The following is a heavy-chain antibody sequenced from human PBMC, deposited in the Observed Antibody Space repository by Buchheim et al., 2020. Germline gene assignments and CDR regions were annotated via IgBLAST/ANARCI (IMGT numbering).Heavy chain of an antibody. Sequence: QLQLQESGPGLVKPSETLSLTCPVSGGSISSSSYYWGWIRQPPGKGLEWIGSIYYSGSTYYNPSLKSRVTISVDTSKNQFSLKLSSVTAADTAVYYCARLLVDTAMVRFDYWGQGTL. CDR1: GGSISSSSYY. CDR3: ARLLVDTAMVRFDY. J-gene: IGHJ4*02. D-gene: IGHD5-18*01. CDR2: IYYSGST. V-gene: IGHV4-39*01.